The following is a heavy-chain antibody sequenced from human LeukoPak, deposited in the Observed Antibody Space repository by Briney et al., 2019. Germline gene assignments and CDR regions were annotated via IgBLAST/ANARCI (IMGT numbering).Heavy chain of an antibody. J-gene: IGHJ4*02. D-gene: IGHD4-11*01. CDR1: GFTFSSYG. Sequence: GGSLILSCAASGFTFSSYGMHWVRQAPGKGLEWVAFIRYDGSNKYYADSVKGRFTISRDNSKNTLYLQMNSLRAEDTAVYYCAPGGWSSNSQTPFDYWGQGTLVTVSS. V-gene: IGHV3-30*02. CDR3: APGGWSSNSQTPFDY. CDR2: IRYDGSNK.